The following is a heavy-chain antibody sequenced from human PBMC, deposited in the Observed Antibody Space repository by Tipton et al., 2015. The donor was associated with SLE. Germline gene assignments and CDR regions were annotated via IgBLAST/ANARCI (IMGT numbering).Heavy chain of an antibody. Sequence: SLRLSCAASGFTFSDYYMSWIRQAPGKGLEWVSYISSSGSTIYYADSVKGRFTISRDNAKNSLYLQMNSLRAEDTALYYCARGIAVAAGYFDYWGQGTLVTVSS. J-gene: IGHJ4*02. CDR2: ISSSGSTI. V-gene: IGHV3-11*01. D-gene: IGHD6-19*01. CDR1: GFTFSDYY. CDR3: ARGIAVAAGYFDY.